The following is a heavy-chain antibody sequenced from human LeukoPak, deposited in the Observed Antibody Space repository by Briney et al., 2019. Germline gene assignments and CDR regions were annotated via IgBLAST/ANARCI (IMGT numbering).Heavy chain of an antibody. D-gene: IGHD3-16*02. CDR2: IYDSGGT. J-gene: IGHJ2*01. V-gene: IGHV4-59*08. Sequence: PSETLSLTCTVSGGSISSYYWSWIRQPPGKGLEWIGYIYDSGGTNYNPSLESRVTISGDTSTNQFSLKLTSVTAADTAVYYCARHSPLRYPNWYFDLWGRGTLVTVSS. CDR3: ARHSPLRYPNWYFDL. CDR1: GGSISSYY.